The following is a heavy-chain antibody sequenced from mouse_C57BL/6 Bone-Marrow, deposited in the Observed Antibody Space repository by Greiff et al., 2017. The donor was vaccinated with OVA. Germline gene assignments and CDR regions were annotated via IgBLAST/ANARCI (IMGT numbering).Heavy chain of an antibody. CDR1: GYTFTDYY. CDR2: INPYNGGT. D-gene: IGHD1-1*01. CDR3: ARAHYGSHYFDY. V-gene: IGHV1-19*01. J-gene: IGHJ2*01. Sequence: EVQLQQSGPVLVKPGASVKMSCKASGYTFTDYYMNWVKQSHGKSLEWIGVINPYNGGTSYNQKFKGKATLTVDKSSSTAYMELNSLTSEDSAVYYCARAHYGSHYFDYWGQGTTLTVSS.